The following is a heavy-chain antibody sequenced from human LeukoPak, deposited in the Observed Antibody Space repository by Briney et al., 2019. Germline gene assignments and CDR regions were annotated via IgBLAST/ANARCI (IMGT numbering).Heavy chain of an antibody. CDR2: INHSGST. CDR1: GGSFSGYY. J-gene: IGHJ4*02. Sequence: SETLSLTCAVYGGSFSGYYWSWIRQPPGKGLEWIGEINHSGSTNYNPSLKSRVTISVDTSKTQFSLKLSSVTAAATAVYYCASLDSSYYYDSSGYYYQPGYWGQRTLVTVSS. CDR3: ASLDSSYYYDSSGYYYQPGY. D-gene: IGHD3-22*01. V-gene: IGHV4-34*01.